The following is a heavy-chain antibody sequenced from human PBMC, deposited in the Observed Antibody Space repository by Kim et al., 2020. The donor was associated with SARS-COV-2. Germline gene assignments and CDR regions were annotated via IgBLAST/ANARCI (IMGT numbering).Heavy chain of an antibody. J-gene: IGHJ6*02. D-gene: IGHD4-17*01. Sequence: GGSLRLSCAASGFTFSSYDMHWVRQATGKGLEWVSAIGTAGDTYYPGSVKGRFTISRENAKNSLYLQMNSLRAGDTAVYYCARARTTVDGYYYYGMDVWGQGTTVTVSS. CDR3: ARARTTVDGYYYYGMDV. V-gene: IGHV3-13*04. CDR1: GFTFSSYD. CDR2: IGTAGDT.